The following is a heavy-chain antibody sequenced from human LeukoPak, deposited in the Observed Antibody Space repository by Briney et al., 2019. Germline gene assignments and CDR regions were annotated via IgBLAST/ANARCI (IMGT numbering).Heavy chain of an antibody. D-gene: IGHD2-8*01. CDR1: GYTFTSYA. Sequence: ASVKVSCKASGYTFTSYAMHWVRQAPGQRLEWMGWSNAGNGNTKYSQEFQGRVTITRDTSASTAYMGLSSLRSEDMAVYYCARESLYCTNGVCYLVLDYWGQGTLVTVSS. V-gene: IGHV1-3*02. J-gene: IGHJ4*02. CDR2: SNAGNGNT. CDR3: ARESLYCTNGVCYLVLDY.